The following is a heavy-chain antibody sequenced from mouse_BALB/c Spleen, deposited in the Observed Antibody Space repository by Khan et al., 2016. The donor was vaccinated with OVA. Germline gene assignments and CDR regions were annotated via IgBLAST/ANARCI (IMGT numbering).Heavy chain of an antibody. D-gene: IGHD2-3*01. Sequence: EVELVESGGDLVRPGGSLKLSCAASGFTFTTYGMSWVRQTPDKRLEWVATINTGGAYTYYPDSLKGRFTISRDNSKNTLYLQLSTLKSEDTATYYCERLAYEDNGGGFAYWGQGTLVTVSA. CDR3: ERLAYEDNGGGFAY. V-gene: IGHV5-6*01. CDR1: GFTFTTYG. CDR2: INTGGAYT. J-gene: IGHJ3*01.